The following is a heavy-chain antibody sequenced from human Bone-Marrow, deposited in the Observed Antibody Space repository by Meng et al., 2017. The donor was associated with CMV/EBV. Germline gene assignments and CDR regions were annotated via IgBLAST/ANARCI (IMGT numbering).Heavy chain of an antibody. V-gene: IGHV1-46*01. D-gene: IGHD3-3*01. CDR1: GGTFSSYA. CDR3: ARSRRRDFWCGPAGY. J-gene: IGHJ4*02. Sequence: ASVKVSCKASGGTFSSYAIRWGRQAPGQGLEWMGIINPSGGSTSYAQKFQGRVTMTRDTTTSTVHKELSSLRSEDTAVYYCARSRRRDFWCGPAGYWGQGTLVTVSS. CDR2: INPSGGST.